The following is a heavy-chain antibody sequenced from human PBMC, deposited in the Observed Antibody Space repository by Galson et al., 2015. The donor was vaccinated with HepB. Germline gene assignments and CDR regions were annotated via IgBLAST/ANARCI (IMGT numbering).Heavy chain of an antibody. CDR3: ARDTLAEGGPHAFDI. J-gene: IGHJ3*02. D-gene: IGHD3-16*01. Sequence: SGKVSCKASGGTFSSYAISWVRQAPGQGLEWMGGITPIFGTANYAQKFQGRVTITADESTNTAYMELSSLRSEDTAVYYCARDTLAEGGPHAFDIWRQGTMVTVSS. CDR1: GGTFSSYA. V-gene: IGHV1-69*13. CDR2: ITPIFGTA.